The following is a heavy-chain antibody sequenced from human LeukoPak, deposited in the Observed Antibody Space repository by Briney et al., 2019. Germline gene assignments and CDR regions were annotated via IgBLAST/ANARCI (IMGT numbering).Heavy chain of an antibody. J-gene: IGHJ6*03. Sequence: PSETLSLTCTVSGYSISSGYYWGWIRQPPGKGLEWIGSNYHSGSTYYNPSLKSRVTISVDTSKNQFSLKLSSVTAADTAVYYCARGGGGYSSSWYEDYYYMDVWGKGTTVTVSS. CDR3: ARGGGGYSSSWYEDYYYMDV. CDR2: NYHSGST. CDR1: GYSISSGYY. D-gene: IGHD6-13*01. V-gene: IGHV4-38-2*02.